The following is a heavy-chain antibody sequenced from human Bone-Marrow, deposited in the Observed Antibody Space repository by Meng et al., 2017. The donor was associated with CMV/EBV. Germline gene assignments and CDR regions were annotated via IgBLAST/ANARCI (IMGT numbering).Heavy chain of an antibody. Sequence: SQTLSLTCAISGDIVSSHNVAWNWIRQSPWRGLEWLGRTYYRSRWYSAYAESVSSRININPDTSKNQFYLQRVSVTPEDTAVYYCVRWDLNPRDKLDHWGQGTLVTVSS. CDR3: VRWDLNPRDKLDH. CDR1: GDIVSSHNVA. D-gene: IGHD1-26*01. J-gene: IGHJ4*02. CDR2: TYYRSRWYS. V-gene: IGHV6-1*01.